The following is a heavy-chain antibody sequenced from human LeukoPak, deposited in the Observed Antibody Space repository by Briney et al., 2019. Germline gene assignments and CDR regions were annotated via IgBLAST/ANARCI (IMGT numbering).Heavy chain of an antibody. J-gene: IGHJ5*02. V-gene: IGHV4-59*08. CDR1: GGSISSYY. Sequence: SETLSLTCTVSGGSISSYYWSWIRQPPGKGLEWIGYIYYSGSTNYNPSLKSRVTISVDTPKNQFSLKLSSVTAADTAVYYCARRFCSSASCYNPWFDPWGQGTLVTVSS. CDR2: IYYSGST. D-gene: IGHD2-2*02. CDR3: ARRFCSSASCYNPWFDP.